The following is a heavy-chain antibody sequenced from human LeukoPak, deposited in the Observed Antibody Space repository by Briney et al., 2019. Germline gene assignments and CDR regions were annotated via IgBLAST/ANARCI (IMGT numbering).Heavy chain of an antibody. CDR3: ARGLGELDY. D-gene: IGHD3-16*01. CDR1: GFTFSNYG. Sequence: GGPLRLSCAASGFTFSNYGMHRVRQAPGKGLEWVAFIQYDGSNKYYADSVKGRFTISRDNAKNSLYLQMNSLRAEDTAVYYCARGLGELDYWGQGTLVTVSS. J-gene: IGHJ4*02. V-gene: IGHV3-30*02. CDR2: IQYDGSNK.